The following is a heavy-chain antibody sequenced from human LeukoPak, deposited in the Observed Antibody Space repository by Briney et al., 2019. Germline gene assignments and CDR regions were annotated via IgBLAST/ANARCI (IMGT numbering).Heavy chain of an antibody. CDR3: ARDVGMYSSTWSDAFDI. V-gene: IGHV3-7*01. CDR1: GFTFSSYW. Sequence: PGGSLRLSCAASGFTFSSYWMTWVRQAPGKGLEWVANIKQDGSDKYYMDSVRGRFTISRDNAKNSLYLQMNSLRVEDTAVYYCARDVGMYSSTWSDAFDIWGQGTMVTVSS. CDR2: IKQDGSDK. D-gene: IGHD6-13*01. J-gene: IGHJ3*02.